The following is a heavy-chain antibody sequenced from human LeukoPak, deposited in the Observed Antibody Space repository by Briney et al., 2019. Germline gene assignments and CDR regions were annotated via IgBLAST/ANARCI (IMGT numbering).Heavy chain of an antibody. CDR2: IYHSGST. CDR1: GYSISSGYY. D-gene: IGHD3-22*01. J-gene: IGHJ4*02. Sequence: PSETLSLTCAVSGYSISSGYYWGWIRQPPGKGLEWIGSIYHSGSTYYNPSLKSRVTISLDTSKNQLSLRLSSVTAADTAVYYCARHRFFDSSGYYYGFDYWGQGTLVTVSS. CDR3: ARHRFFDSSGYYYGFDY. V-gene: IGHV4-38-2*01.